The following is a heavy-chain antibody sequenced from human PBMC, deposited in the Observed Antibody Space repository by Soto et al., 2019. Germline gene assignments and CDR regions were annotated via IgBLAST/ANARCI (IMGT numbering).Heavy chain of an antibody. Sequence: SVKVSCKASGGTFSSYAISWVRQAPGQGLEWMGGIIPIFGTANYAQKFQGRVTITADESTSTAYMELSSLRSEDTAVYYCAFSRCSSTSCCRPDAFDIWGQGTMVTVSS. CDR1: GGTFSSYA. CDR3: AFSRCSSTSCCRPDAFDI. D-gene: IGHD2-2*01. CDR2: IIPIFGTA. J-gene: IGHJ3*02. V-gene: IGHV1-69*13.